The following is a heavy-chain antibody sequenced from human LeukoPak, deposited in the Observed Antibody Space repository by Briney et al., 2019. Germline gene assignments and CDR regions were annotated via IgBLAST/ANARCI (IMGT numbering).Heavy chain of an antibody. J-gene: IGHJ6*03. V-gene: IGHV4-59*07. CDR1: GGSISSYY. CDR3: ARVLGDILTGYSRYYYYYYMDV. CDR2: IYCSGST. Sequence: PSDTLSLTCTVSGGSISSYYWSWIPQPPGKGLEGIGYIYCSGSTNYNPSLKSRVTISVDTSKNQFSLKLSSVTAADTAVYYCARVLGDILTGYSRYYYYYYMDVWGKGTTVTVSS. D-gene: IGHD3-9*01.